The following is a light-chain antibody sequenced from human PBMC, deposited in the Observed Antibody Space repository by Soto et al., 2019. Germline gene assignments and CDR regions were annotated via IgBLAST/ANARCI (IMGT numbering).Light chain of an antibody. J-gene: IGKJ1*01. CDR2: KAS. CDR1: QSISTR. CDR3: HHLWT. V-gene: IGKV1-5*03. Sequence: DIQMTQSPSTLSASVGDRVTITCRASQSISTRLAWYQQKPGRAPNLLIYKASDLKTGVPSRFSGSGSGTEFTLSITTLQPDDCATYYCHHLWTFGQRTTLEIK.